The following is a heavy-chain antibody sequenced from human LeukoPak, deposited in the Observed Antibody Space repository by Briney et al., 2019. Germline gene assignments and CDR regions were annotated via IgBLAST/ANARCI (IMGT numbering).Heavy chain of an antibody. CDR1: GFTFSSYA. CDR2: ISDSGDST. J-gene: IGHJ4*02. V-gene: IGHV3-23*01. D-gene: IGHD6-19*01. CDR3: AKYALAGTPFFDY. Sequence: HPGGSLRLSCAASGFTFSSYAMSWVRQAPGKGLEWVSAISDSGDSTYYAGSVKGRFTISRANSKNTLYLQMNSLRAEDTAVYYCAKYALAGTPFFDYWGQGTLVTVSS.